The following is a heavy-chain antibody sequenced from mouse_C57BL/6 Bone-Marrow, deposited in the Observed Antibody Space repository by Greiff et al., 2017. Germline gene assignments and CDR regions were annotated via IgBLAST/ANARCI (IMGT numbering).Heavy chain of an antibody. J-gene: IGHJ4*01. V-gene: IGHV1-50*01. D-gene: IGHD2-12*01. CDR2: IDPSDSYT. CDR1: GYTFTSYW. Sequence: QVQLQQPGAELVKPGASVKLSCKASGYTFTSYWMQWVKQRPGQGLEWIGEIDPSDSYTNYTQKFKGKATLTVDTSSSTAYMQLSSLTSEDSAVYYCARDYSPYYYAMDYWGQGTSVTVSS. CDR3: ARDYSPYYYAMDY.